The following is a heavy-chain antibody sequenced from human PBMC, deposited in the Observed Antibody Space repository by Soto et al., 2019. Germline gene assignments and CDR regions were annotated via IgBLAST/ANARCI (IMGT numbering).Heavy chain of an antibody. CDR3: AKDAGITMVRGVIQTLAEYFQH. V-gene: IGHV3-23*01. CDR1: GFTFSSYA. J-gene: IGHJ1*01. Sequence: PGGSLRLSCAASGFTFSSYAMSWVRQAPGKGLEWVSAISGSGGSTYYADSVKGRFTISRDNSKNTLYLQMNSLRAEDTAVYYCAKDAGITMVRGVIQTLAEYFQHWGQGTLVTVSS. D-gene: IGHD3-10*01. CDR2: ISGSGGST.